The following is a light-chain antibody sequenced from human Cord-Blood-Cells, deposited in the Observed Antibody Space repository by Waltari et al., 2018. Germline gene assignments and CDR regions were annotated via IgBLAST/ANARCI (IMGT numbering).Light chain of an antibody. CDR1: QSVSSN. CDR2: GAS. J-gene: IGKJ2*01. V-gene: IGKV3-15*01. CDR3: QQYNNWPMYT. Sequence: EIVMTHSPATLSVSPGETATLSCRASQSVSSNLAWYQQKPGQAPRPLIYGASTRATGIPARFSGSGSGTEFTLTISSLQSEDFAVYYCQQYNNWPMYTFGQGTKLEIK.